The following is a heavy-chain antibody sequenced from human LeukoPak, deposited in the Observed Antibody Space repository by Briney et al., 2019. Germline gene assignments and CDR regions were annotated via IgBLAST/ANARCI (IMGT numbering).Heavy chain of an antibody. Sequence: GGSLRLSCAASGFTFSSYSMNWVRQAPGKGLEWVSYISSSSSTIYYADSVKGRFTISRDNAKTSLYLQMNSLRAEDTAVYYCARDEGGIAAAGKPAWGQGTLVTVSS. J-gene: IGHJ5*02. CDR2: ISSSSSTI. V-gene: IGHV3-48*01. D-gene: IGHD6-13*01. CDR1: GFTFSSYS. CDR3: ARDEGGIAAAGKPA.